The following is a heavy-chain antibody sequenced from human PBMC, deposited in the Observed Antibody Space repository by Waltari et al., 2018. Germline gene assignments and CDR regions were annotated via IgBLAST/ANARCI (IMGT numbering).Heavy chain of an antibody. V-gene: IGHV1-69*02. D-gene: IGHD6-19*01. CDR3: TAGGSGSPFDY. Sequence: QVQLVQSGAEVKKPGSSVKVSCKASGGPFSSYTINWVRQAPGQGLEWMGRIIPILGIANYAQKFQGRLTITADKSTSTAYMDLTSLRSEDTAVYYCTAGGSGSPFDYWGQGTLVTVSS. CDR2: IIPILGIA. CDR1: GGPFSSYT. J-gene: IGHJ4*02.